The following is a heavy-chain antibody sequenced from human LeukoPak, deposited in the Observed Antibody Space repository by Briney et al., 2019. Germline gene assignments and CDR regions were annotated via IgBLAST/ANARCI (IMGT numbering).Heavy chain of an antibody. CDR3: ARASGYSSGWYTISGFDY. CDR2: IWADGAP. Sequence: SETLSLTCTVSGGSISSGNYYWSWIRQPAGQGLEWIGRIWADGAPTYRPSLKSRVSISVDTSKNQFSLKLNSVTAADTAVYYCARASGYSSGWYTISGFDYWGQGTLVTVSS. J-gene: IGHJ4*02. V-gene: IGHV4-61*02. D-gene: IGHD6-19*01. CDR1: GGSISSGNYY.